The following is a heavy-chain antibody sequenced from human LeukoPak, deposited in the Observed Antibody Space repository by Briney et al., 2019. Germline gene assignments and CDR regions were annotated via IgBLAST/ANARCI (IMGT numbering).Heavy chain of an antibody. D-gene: IGHD6-6*01. CDR2: IYHSGST. J-gene: IGHJ4*02. CDR1: GYSISGGYY. Sequence: SETLSLTCAVSGYSISGGYYWGWIRQPPGKGLEWIASIYHSGSTYYNPSLKSRVTISVDTSKNQFSLKLSSVTAADTAVYYCARAGIAARPWYFDYWGQGTLVTVSS. CDR3: ARAGIAARPWYFDY. V-gene: IGHV4-38-2*01.